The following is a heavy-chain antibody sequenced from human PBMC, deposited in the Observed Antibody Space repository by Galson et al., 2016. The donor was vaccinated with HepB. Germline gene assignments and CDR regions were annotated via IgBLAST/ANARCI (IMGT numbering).Heavy chain of an antibody. CDR1: DDSITKYY. J-gene: IGHJ3*02. Sequence: ETLSLTCTVSDDSITKYYWTWIRQPPGKGLEWIGFFSDSGSTSHKPSLNSRVTISVDTSTPQFSLKLSSVTAADTAVYYCVRGAVPDLEALDIWGQGTLVTVSP. V-gene: IGHV4-59*08. D-gene: IGHD6-19*01. CDR3: VRGAVPDLEALDI. CDR2: FSDSGST.